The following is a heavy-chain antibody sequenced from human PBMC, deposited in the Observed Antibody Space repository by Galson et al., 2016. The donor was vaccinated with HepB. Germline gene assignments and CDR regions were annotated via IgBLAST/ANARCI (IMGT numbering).Heavy chain of an antibody. CDR1: GFIVSNDY. CDR2: SYGDGST. Sequence: LRLSCAASGFIVSNDYMNWVRQAPGKGLEWLSVSYGDGSTYYAESVRGRFTISRDNSKNSVFLQMDNLRAEDTAVYYCARDPGFRNGMNVWGQGTTVTVSS. CDR3: ARDPGFRNGMNV. V-gene: IGHV3-53*01. J-gene: IGHJ6*02.